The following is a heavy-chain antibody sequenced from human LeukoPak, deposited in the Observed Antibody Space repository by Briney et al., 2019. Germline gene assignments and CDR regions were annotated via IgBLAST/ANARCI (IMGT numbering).Heavy chain of an antibody. Sequence: SETLSLTCTVSGGSISSGGHYWSWIRQPPGKGLEWIGYIYHSGSTYYNPSLKSRVTISVDRSKNQFSLKLSSVTAADTAVYYCARDYRIAAAGTIDNWFDPWGQGTLVTVSS. D-gene: IGHD6-13*01. CDR3: ARDYRIAAAGTIDNWFDP. CDR1: GGSISSGGHY. J-gene: IGHJ5*02. V-gene: IGHV4-30-2*01. CDR2: IYHSGST.